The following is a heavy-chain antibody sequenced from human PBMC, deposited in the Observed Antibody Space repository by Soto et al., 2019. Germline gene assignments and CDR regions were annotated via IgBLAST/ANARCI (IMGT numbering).Heavy chain of an antibody. CDR1: GFTFSTYG. V-gene: IGHV3-30*18. CDR3: AKELGEYCTGGSCYYLDY. J-gene: IGHJ4*02. D-gene: IGHD2-15*01. CDR2: ISYDGSNK. Sequence: QVQLVESGGGVVQPGRSLRLSCAASGFTFSTYGMHWVRQAPGKGLEWVAVISYDGSNKYYADSVKGRSTISRDNSKNTLFLQMNSLRAEDTAVYYCAKELGEYCTGGSCYYLDYWGQGTLVNVSS.